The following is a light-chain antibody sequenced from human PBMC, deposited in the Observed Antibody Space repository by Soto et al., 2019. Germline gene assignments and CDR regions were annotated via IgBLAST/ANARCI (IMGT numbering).Light chain of an antibody. J-gene: IGKJ1*01. CDR3: QQYDSSSWT. CDR2: GAS. V-gene: IGKV3-20*01. Sequence: EIVLTQSPGTLSLSPGERATLSCRASQSVSSSFLAWYQQKPGQAPRLLIYGASSRANGIPDRFSGSGSGTDFTLTISRLEPEDFAVYYCQQYDSSSWTFGQGTMVEIK. CDR1: QSVSSSF.